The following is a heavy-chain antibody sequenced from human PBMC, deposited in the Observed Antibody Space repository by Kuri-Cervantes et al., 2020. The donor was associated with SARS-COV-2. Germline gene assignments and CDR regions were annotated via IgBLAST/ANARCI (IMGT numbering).Heavy chain of an antibody. CDR2: INHSGST. CDR3: ARGRAYYDFWSGYRAHAFDI. CDR1: GGSFSGYY. D-gene: IGHD3-3*01. J-gene: IGHJ3*02. V-gene: IGHV4-34*01. Sequence: ESLKISCAVYGGSFSGYYWSWIRQPPGKGLEWIGEINHSGSTNYNPSLKSRVTISVDTSKNQFSLKLSSVTAADTAVYYCARGRAYYDFWSGYRAHAFDIWGQGTMVTVSS.